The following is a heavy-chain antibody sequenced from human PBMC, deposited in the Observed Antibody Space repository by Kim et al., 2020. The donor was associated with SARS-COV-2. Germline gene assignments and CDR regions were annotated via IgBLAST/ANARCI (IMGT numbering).Heavy chain of an antibody. J-gene: IGHJ5*02. CDR3: ARARGASGTQNWFPP. Sequence: GESLKISCKGSGYSFSSYWIAWVRQMPGKGLELMGVIYPHDSDTRYSPSFQGQVTISADTSINTAYLQWSSLQASDTAIYYCARARGASGTQNWFPPWGQGILVTVSS. CDR1: GYSFSSYW. D-gene: IGHD6-25*01. V-gene: IGHV5-51*01. CDR2: IYPHDSDT.